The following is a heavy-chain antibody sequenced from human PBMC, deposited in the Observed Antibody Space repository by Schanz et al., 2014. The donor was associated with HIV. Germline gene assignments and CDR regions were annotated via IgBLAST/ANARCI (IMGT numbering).Heavy chain of an antibody. CDR3: ARAKWPPRNRHFDF. D-gene: IGHD5-12*01. CDR1: GGSFRGYY. CDR2: VRHIGGT. Sequence: QVQLQQWGAGLLKPSETLSLTCAVYGGSFRGYYWTWIRQFPGLGLEWIGGVRHIGGTNYNPSLESRVPISVDTSKNQFSLKLDSVTAADTAVYYCARAKWPPRNRHFDFWGQGNLVTVS. J-gene: IGHJ4*02. V-gene: IGHV4-34*01.